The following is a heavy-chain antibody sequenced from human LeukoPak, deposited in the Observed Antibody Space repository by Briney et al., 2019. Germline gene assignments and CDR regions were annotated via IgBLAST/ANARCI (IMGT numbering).Heavy chain of an antibody. J-gene: IGHJ4*02. CDR1: GGTFSSYA. V-gene: IGHV1-69*13. CDR3: ARLGYCSGGSCYSLDY. CDR2: IIPIFGTA. D-gene: IGHD2-15*01. Sequence: ASAKVSCKASGGTFSSYAISWVRQAPGPGLEWMGGIIPIFGTANYAQKFQGRVTITADESTSTAYMELSSLRSEDTAVYYCARLGYCSGGSCYSLDYWGQGTLVTVSS.